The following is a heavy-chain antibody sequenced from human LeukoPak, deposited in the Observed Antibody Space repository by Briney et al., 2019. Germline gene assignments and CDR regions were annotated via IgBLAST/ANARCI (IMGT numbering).Heavy chain of an antibody. V-gene: IGHV3-53*01. CDR3: ARWIYYFDF. Sequence: GGSLRLSCAVSGFTVSSNYMSWVRQAPGKGLEWVSVIFSGGGTYYADSVKGRFTISRDNSKNTVYLQMNSLRAEDTAVYFCARWIYYFDFWGQGTLVTVSS. CDR1: GFTVSSNY. CDR2: IFSGGGT. J-gene: IGHJ4*02. D-gene: IGHD2-2*03.